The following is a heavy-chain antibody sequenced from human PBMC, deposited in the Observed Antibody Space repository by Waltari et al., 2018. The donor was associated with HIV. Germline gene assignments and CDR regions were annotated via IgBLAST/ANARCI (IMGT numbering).Heavy chain of an antibody. CDR2: INWNSGSI. D-gene: IGHD3-3*01. CDR1: GFTFDDYA. CDR3: AKDVRPGGITIFGVAFGY. J-gene: IGHJ4*02. Sequence: VQPGRSLRLSCAASGFTFDDYAMHWVRQAPGKGLEWVSGINWNSGSIAYADSVKGRFTISRDNAKNSLYLQTNSLRVEDTALYYCAKDVRPGGITIFGVAFGYWGQGTLVTVSS. V-gene: IGHV3-9*01.